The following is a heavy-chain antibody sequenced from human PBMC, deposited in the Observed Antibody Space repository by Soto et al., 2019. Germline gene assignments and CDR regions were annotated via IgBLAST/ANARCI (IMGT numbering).Heavy chain of an antibody. J-gene: IGHJ5*02. CDR3: ARGDYPDWFDP. D-gene: IGHD3-10*01. Sequence: PSDTLSLTCAVSGGSLSSYYWSWIRQPPGKGMEWIGYIYYSGSTNYNPSLKSRVTISVDTSKNQFSLKLSSVTAADTAVYYCARGDYPDWFDPWGQGTLVTAPQ. CDR2: IYYSGST. CDR1: GGSLSSYY. V-gene: IGHV4-59*01.